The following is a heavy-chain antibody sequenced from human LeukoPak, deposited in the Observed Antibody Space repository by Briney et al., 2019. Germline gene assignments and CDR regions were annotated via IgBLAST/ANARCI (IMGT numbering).Heavy chain of an antibody. Sequence: GGSLRLSCAASGFTFSGYAMSWVRQAPGKGLEWVSGISGSGDNTYYADSVKGRFTITRDNSKNTLHVQVNSLGTEDTAAYYCAKGSYYDSSGSFYFDYWGQGTLVTVSS. D-gene: IGHD3-22*01. CDR3: AKGSYYDSSGSFYFDY. J-gene: IGHJ4*02. CDR1: GFTFSGYA. CDR2: ISGSGDNT. V-gene: IGHV3-23*01.